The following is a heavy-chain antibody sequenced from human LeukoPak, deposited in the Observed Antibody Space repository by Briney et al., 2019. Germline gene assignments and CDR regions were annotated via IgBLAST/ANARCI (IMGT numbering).Heavy chain of an antibody. J-gene: IGHJ3*02. D-gene: IGHD5-18*01. V-gene: IGHV4-31*03. CDR3: ASLPIQLGAFDI. CDR2: IYYSGST. Sequence: SETLSLTCTVSGGSISSGGYYWSWIRQHPGTGLEWIGYIYYSGSTYYNPSLKSRVTISVDTSKNQFSLKLSSVTAADTAVYYCASLPIQLGAFDIWGQGTMVTVSS. CDR1: GGSISSGGYY.